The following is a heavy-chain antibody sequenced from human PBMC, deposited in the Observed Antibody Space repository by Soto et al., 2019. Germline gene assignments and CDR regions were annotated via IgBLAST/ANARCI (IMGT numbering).Heavy chain of an antibody. CDR3: AKAGDSSSSGMSGGMDV. V-gene: IGHV3-9*01. Sequence: GGSLRLSCAASGFTFDDYAMHWVRQAPGKGLEWVSGISWNSGSIGYADSVKGRFTISRDNAKNSLYLQMNSLRAEDTALYYCAKAGDSSSSGMSGGMDVWGQGTTVTVSS. D-gene: IGHD6-6*01. J-gene: IGHJ6*02. CDR2: ISWNSGSI. CDR1: GFTFDDYA.